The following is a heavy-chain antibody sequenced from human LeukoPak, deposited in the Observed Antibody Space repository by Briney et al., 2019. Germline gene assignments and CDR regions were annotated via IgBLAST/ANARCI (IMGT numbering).Heavy chain of an antibody. Sequence: PGGSLRLSCATSGFTLISNWMSWVRHVPGRGLDWVANIKPDGSAEYYAASVKGRFTVSRDNAKNSLYLQMNSLRVEDTAVYYCARANNSSWHNWGQGTLVTASS. CDR1: GFTLISNW. J-gene: IGHJ4*02. CDR3: ARANNSSWHN. D-gene: IGHD6-13*01. CDR2: IKPDGSAE. V-gene: IGHV3-7*01.